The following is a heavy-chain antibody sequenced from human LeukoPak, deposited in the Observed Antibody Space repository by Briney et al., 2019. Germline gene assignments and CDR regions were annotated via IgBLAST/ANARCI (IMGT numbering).Heavy chain of an antibody. V-gene: IGHV4-39*01. J-gene: IGHJ5*02. CDR1: GDSISRSSSY. D-gene: IGHD2-15*01. CDR3: ARHASDCSADSCYSYFDP. CDR2: FQFGGAT. Sequence: PSETLSLTCTVSGDSISRSSSYWGWIRQPPGKGLEWIGSFQFGGATYYNPSLKSRVTKSVDTSNNLFSLKLNSVTAADTAVYYCARHASDCSADSCYSYFDPWGQGTLVTVSS.